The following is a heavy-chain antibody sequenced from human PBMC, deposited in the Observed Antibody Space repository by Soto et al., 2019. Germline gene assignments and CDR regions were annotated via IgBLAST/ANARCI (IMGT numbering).Heavy chain of an antibody. CDR2: ISGDGGTT. J-gene: IGHJ4*02. CDR3: AREAVDGIGPIDY. Sequence: EVQLLDSGGGLVQPGGSLTLSCAASGFSFSNSAMNWVRQAPGKGLEWVSHISGDGGTTYYADSVKGRFTFSRDNSKNTLDLQMNSLRAEDTAVYYCAREAVDGIGPIDYWGQGTLVTVSS. CDR1: GFSFSNSA. V-gene: IGHV3-23*01. D-gene: IGHD3-9*01.